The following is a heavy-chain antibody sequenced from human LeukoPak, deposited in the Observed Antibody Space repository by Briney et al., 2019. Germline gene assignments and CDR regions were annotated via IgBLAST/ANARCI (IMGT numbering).Heavy chain of an antibody. CDR1: GYTFTGYY. J-gene: IGHJ4*02. V-gene: IGHV1-2*02. CDR3: ARGLYCSSARCFAAQRPPY. Sequence: ASVKVSCKASGYTFTGYYMHWLRQAPGQGLEWMGWIDPKSGDTNYSQKFQGRVAMTRDTSITTAYMELSWLKSGDTAVYYCARGLYCSSARCFAAQRPPYWGQGTLVTVSS. D-gene: IGHD2-2*01. CDR2: IDPKSGDT.